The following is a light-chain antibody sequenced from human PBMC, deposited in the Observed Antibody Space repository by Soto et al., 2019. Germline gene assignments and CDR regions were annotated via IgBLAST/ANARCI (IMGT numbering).Light chain of an antibody. CDR3: QVWDGDSDHEV. V-gene: IGLV3-21*02. Sequence: SYELTQPPSVSVAPGQTATISCGGHDIGSKEVHWHQHKPGQAPVVVVYDDSVRPSGIPERFSGSNSGNTATLTINKVEAGDEADFYCQVWDGDSDHEVFGGGTKLTVL. CDR1: DIGSKE. CDR2: DDS. J-gene: IGLJ2*01.